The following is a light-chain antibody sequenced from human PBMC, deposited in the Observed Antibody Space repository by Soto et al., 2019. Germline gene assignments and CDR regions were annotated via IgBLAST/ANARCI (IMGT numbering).Light chain of an antibody. CDR3: QAWDSSTAHVV. CDR1: KLGDKY. CDR2: QDS. J-gene: IGLJ2*01. V-gene: IGLV3-1*01. Sequence: SSELTQPSSVSVSPGQTASITCSGDKLGDKYACWYQQKPGQSPVLVIYQDSKRPSGIPERFSGSNSGNTATLTISGTQAMDEADYYCQAWDSSTAHVVFGGGTKLTVL.